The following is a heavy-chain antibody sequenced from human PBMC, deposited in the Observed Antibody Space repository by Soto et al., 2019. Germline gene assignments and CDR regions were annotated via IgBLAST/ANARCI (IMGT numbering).Heavy chain of an antibody. CDR3: ARSHCISPGCYEYQYYGMDV. J-gene: IGHJ6*02. Sequence: ASVKVSCKASGYTFTDYYLYWVRQAPGQGLEWKGWINPNSGTTNYAQKIQGWVTMTRNTSISTAYKEVRRLKSDDTAVYYFARSHCISPGCYEYQYYGMDVWGQGTTVTVSS. CDR1: GYTFTDYY. D-gene: IGHD2-2*01. CDR2: INPNSGTT. V-gene: IGHV1-2*04.